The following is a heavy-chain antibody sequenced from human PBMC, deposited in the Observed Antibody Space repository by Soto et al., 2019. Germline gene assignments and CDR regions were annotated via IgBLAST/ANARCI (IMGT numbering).Heavy chain of an antibody. CDR3: TRVDL. J-gene: IGHJ5*02. CDR1: GFIFSSNY. CDR2: MYSGGNS. V-gene: IGHV3-53*01. Sequence: GGSLRLSCAASGFIFSSNYMSWVRQAPGKGLEWVSTMYSGGNSYYVDPVKGRCTISRDISKNTLYLQMNSLRAEDTTVYYCTRVDLWGQGTLVTVSS.